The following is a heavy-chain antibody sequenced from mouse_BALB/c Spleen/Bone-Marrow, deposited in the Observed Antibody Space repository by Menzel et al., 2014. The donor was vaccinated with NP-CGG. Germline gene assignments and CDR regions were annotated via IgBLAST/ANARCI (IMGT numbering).Heavy chain of an antibody. D-gene: IGHD1-1*01. V-gene: IGHV1-7*01. CDR3: ARIYYFVSYY. CDR2: INPRADYN. J-gene: IGHJ2*01. CDR1: GYTFTNYW. Sequence: QVQLKQSGAELAKPGASVRMSCKTSGYTFTNYWMHWVQRRPGQGLEWIGYINPRADYNAYNQKFKDKATLTADKSSSTAYMQLSSLASLDSAVYYCARIYYFVSYYWGQGTTLTVSS.